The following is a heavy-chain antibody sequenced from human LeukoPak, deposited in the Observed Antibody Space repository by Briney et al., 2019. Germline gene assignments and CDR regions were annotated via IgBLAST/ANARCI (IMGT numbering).Heavy chain of an antibody. CDR2: MNPNSGNT. CDR1: GYTFTSFD. J-gene: IGHJ4*02. D-gene: IGHD3-3*01. Sequence: ASVKVSSKASGYTFTSFDINWVRQATGQGLEWMGWMNPNSGNTGYAQKFQGRVTMTRNTSISTAYMELSSLRSEDTAVYYCARGGGRTRGAIFGVLPPYYFDYWGQGTLVTVSS. CDR3: ARGGGRTRGAIFGVLPPYYFDY. V-gene: IGHV1-8*01.